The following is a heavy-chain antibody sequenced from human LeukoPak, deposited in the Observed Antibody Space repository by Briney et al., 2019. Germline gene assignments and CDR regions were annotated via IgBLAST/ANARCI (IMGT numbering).Heavy chain of an antibody. CDR1: GGSIRSTNW. CDR2: ISLTGET. J-gene: IGHJ4*02. Sequence: PSETQSLTCGVSGGSIRSTNWWSWVRQPPGQRLEWIGEISLTGETNYNPSLNGRVTMSLDGSRNQLSLTLTSVTAADTAIYYCSRESGAFCPFGYWGQGTLVIVPP. D-gene: IGHD1-26*01. V-gene: IGHV4-4*02. CDR3: SRESGAFCPFGY.